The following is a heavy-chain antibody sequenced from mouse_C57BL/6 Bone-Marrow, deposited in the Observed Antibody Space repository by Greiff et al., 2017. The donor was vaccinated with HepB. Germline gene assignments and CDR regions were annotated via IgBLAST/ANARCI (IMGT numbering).Heavy chain of an antibody. D-gene: IGHD1-1*01. J-gene: IGHJ1*03. CDR2: IDPSDSYT. V-gene: IGHV1-69*01. CDR3: AREGQYYGSSWWYFDV. CDR1: GYTFTSYW. Sequence: QVQLQQPGAELVMPGASVKLSCKASGYTFTSYWMHWVKQRPGQGLEWIGEIDPSDSYTNYNQKFKGKSTLTVDKSSSNAYMQLSSLTSEDSAVDYCAREGQYYGSSWWYFDVWGTGTTVTVSS.